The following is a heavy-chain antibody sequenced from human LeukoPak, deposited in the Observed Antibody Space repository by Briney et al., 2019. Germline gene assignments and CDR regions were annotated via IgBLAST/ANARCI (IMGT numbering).Heavy chain of an antibody. CDR3: APLGEYSTSSGPFDY. V-gene: IGHV3-48*01. D-gene: IGHD6-6*01. Sequence: GGSLRLSCAASEFAFSTFSMNWVRQAPGKGLEWLSYISSSSSTIYYADSVKGRFTISRDNAKNSLYLQMNSLRAEDTAVYYCAPLGEYSTSSGPFDYWGQGTLVTVSS. J-gene: IGHJ4*02. CDR1: EFAFSTFS. CDR2: ISSSSSTI.